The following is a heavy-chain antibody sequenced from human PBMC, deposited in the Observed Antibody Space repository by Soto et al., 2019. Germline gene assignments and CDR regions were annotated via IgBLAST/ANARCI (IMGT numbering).Heavy chain of an antibody. V-gene: IGHV2-5*02. J-gene: IGHJ4*02. Sequence: QITLNESGPTVVKPTETLTLTCTFSGFSLTTSGVGVGWVRQSPGKAPEWLAFIYWDDDKRYSTSLKSRLITTKDTSKNQVVLTMANVDPADKASYYCAHRVLRAVFGLVTTTAIYFDFWGQGTTVVVSS. CDR3: AHRVLRAVFGLVTTTAIYFDF. D-gene: IGHD3-3*01. CDR2: IYWDDDK. CDR1: GFSLTTSGVG.